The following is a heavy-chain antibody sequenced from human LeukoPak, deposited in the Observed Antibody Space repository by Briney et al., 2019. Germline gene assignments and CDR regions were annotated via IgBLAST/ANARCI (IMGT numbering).Heavy chain of an antibody. V-gene: IGHV3-11*01. J-gene: IGHJ4*02. CDR2: ISTSGETI. Sequence: PGGSLRLSCAVSGFPFTRFYMTWIRQAPGRGLEWLSYISTSGETINYADSVKGRFTVSRDNAKNSLFLQMNGLRADDTAVYYCARTARLLDYWGQGTLVTVSS. CDR3: ARTARLLDY. CDR1: GFPFTRFY. D-gene: IGHD2-21*02.